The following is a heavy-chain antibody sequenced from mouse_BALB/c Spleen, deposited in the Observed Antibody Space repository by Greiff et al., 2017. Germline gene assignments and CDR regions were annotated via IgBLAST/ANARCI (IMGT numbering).Heavy chain of an antibody. J-gene: IGHJ4*01. Sequence: EVKVEESGPGLVKPSQSLSLTCTVTGYSITSDYAWNWIRQFPGNKLEWMGYISYSGSTSYNPSLKSRISITRDTSKNQFFLQLNSVTTEDTATYYCASTVVATDAMDYWGQGTSVTVSS. CDR3: ASTVVATDAMDY. CDR2: ISYSGST. D-gene: IGHD1-1*01. V-gene: IGHV3-2*02. CDR1: GYSITSDYA.